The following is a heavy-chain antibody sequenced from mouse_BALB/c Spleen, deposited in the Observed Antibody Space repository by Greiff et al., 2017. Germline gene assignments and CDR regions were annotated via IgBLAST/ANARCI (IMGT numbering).Heavy chain of an antibody. V-gene: IGHV5-6-3*01. J-gene: IGHJ3*01. Sequence: EVQRVESGGGLVQPGGSLKLSCAASGFTFSSYGMSWVRQTPDKRLELVATINSNGGSTDYPDSVKGRFTISRDNAKNTLYLQMSSLKSEDTAMYNCARDSYGNSPWFADWGQGTLVTVSA. CDR1: GFTFSSYG. CDR2: INSNGGST. D-gene: IGHD2-1*01. CDR3: ARDSYGNSPWFAD.